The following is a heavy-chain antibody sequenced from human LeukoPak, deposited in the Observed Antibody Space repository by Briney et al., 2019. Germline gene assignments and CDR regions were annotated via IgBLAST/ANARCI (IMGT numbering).Heavy chain of an antibody. CDR3: ARDSYSNYSYYYYYMDV. V-gene: IGHV4-4*07. D-gene: IGHD4-11*01. CDR1: GGSISSYY. CDR2: IYTSGST. Sequence: SETLSLTCTVSGGSISSYYWSWIRQPAGNGLEWIGRIYTSGSTNYNPSLKSRVTMSVDTPKNQFSLKLSSVTAADTTVYYCARDSYSNYSYYYYYMDVWGKGTTVTVSS. J-gene: IGHJ6*03.